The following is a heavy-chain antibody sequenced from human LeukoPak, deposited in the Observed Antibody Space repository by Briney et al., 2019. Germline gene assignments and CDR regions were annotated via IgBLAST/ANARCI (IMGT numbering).Heavy chain of an antibody. CDR2: IKQDGSEK. CDR3: ARDTLGSGWYYYYYGMDV. Sequence: GGSLRLSCAASGFTFSRYAIHWVRQAPGKGLEWVANIKQDGSEKYYVDSVKGRFTISRDNAKNSLYLQMNSLRAEDTAVYYCARDTLGSGWYYYYYGMDVWGQGTTVTVSS. V-gene: IGHV3-7*03. J-gene: IGHJ6*02. CDR1: GFTFSRYA. D-gene: IGHD6-19*01.